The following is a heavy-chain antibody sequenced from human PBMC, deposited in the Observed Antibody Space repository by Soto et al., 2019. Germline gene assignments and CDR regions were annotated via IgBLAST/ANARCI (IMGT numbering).Heavy chain of an antibody. D-gene: IGHD6-13*01. CDR1: GYTFTSYA. Sequence: QVQLVQSGAEVKKPGASVKVSCKASGYTFTSYAMHWVRQAPGQRLEWMGWTNAGNGNTKYSQKFQGTVTITRDTSASTAYMELSSLRSEDTAVYYCARDIMAAATDYWGQGTLVTVSS. J-gene: IGHJ4*02. V-gene: IGHV1-3*01. CDR2: TNAGNGNT. CDR3: ARDIMAAATDY.